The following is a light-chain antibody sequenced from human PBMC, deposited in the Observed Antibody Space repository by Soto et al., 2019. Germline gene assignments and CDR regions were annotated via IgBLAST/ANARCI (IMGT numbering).Light chain of an antibody. J-gene: IGLJ2*01. V-gene: IGLV2-14*03. Sequence: QSALTQPASVSGSPGQSITISCTGTSSDVGGYNFVSWYQQYPGKAPKLMIYDVTNRPSGVSNRFSGSKSGNTASLTISGLQDEDEADYYCSSYARSNTLLFGGGTKLTVL. CDR2: DVT. CDR3: SSYARSNTLL. CDR1: SSDVGGYNF.